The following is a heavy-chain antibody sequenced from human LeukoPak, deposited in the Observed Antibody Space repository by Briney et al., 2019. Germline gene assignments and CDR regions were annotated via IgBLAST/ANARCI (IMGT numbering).Heavy chain of an antibody. D-gene: IGHD4-23*01. V-gene: IGHV3-7*01. CDR3: ASPNHGGHDAFDF. J-gene: IGHJ3*01. Sequence: PGGSLRLSCAASGFAFSSSYMNWVRQAPGKGLEWVATMNPDGSVKNYVDSVKGRFTISRDNAKNSLSLQMNSLRAEDTAVYDCASPNHGGHDAFDFWGQGTLVTVSS. CDR2: MNPDGSVK. CDR1: GFAFSSSY.